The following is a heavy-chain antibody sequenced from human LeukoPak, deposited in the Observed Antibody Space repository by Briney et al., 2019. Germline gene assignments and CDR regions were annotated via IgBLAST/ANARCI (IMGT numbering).Heavy chain of an antibody. CDR1: GFTFSSYE. D-gene: IGHD3-10*01. V-gene: IGHV3-48*03. Sequence: PEGSLRLSCAASGFTFSSYEMNWVRQAPGKGLEWVSYISSSGSTIYYADSVKGRFTISRDNAKNSLYLQMNSLRAEDTAVYYCASRRGQEGFNYYYYMDVWGKGTTVTVSS. J-gene: IGHJ6*03. CDR3: ASRRGQEGFNYYYYMDV. CDR2: ISSSGSTI.